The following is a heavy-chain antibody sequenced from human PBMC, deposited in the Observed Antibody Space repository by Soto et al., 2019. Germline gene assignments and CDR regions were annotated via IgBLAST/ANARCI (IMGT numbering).Heavy chain of an antibody. CDR3: ASYPPYRAAAVNAEYFQH. J-gene: IGHJ1*01. CDR1: GFTFSSYW. CDR2: IKQDGSEK. Sequence: EVQLVESGGGLVQPGGSLRLSCAASGFTFSSYWMSWVRQAPGKGLEWVANIKQDGSEKYYVDSVKGRFTISRDNAKNSLYLQMNSLRAEDPAVYYCASYPPYRAAAVNAEYFQHWGQGTLVTVSS. D-gene: IGHD6-13*01. V-gene: IGHV3-7*01.